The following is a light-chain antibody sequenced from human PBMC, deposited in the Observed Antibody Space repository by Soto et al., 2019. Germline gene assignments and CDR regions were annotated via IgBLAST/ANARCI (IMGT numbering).Light chain of an antibody. CDR2: DAS. V-gene: IGKV3D-20*01. CDR3: QQYGSSPYT. CDR1: QSVSSSY. Sequence: EIVLTQSPATLSLSPGDRATLSCGASQSVSSSYLAWYQQKTGLATMLLISDASSMATGIPDRFSGSGSGTDFTLTISRLEPEDFAMYYCQQYGSSPYTFGQGTKVEI. J-gene: IGKJ2*01.